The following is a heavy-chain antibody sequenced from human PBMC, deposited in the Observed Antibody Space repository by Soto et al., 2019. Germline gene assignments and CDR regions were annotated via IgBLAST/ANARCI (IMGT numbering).Heavy chain of an antibody. CDR3: ARTKWLRSNCFVP. CDR2: INHSGST. CDR1: GGSFSGYY. Sequence: SETLSLTCAVYGGSFSGYYWSWIRQSPGKGLEWIGEINHSGSTNYNPSLKSRVTISVDTSKNQFSLKLSSVTAADTAVYYCARTKWLRSNCFVPWGQGTLVTVSS. J-gene: IGHJ5*02. D-gene: IGHD5-12*01. V-gene: IGHV4-34*01.